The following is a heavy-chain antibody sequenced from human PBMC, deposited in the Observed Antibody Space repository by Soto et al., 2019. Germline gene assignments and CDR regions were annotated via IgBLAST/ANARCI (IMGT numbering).Heavy chain of an antibody. CDR3: ARSYYFSSGYLGAHAFDI. V-gene: IGHV1-18*04. D-gene: IGHD3-22*01. J-gene: IGHJ3*02. CDR2: ISAYNGNT. Sequence: GASVKVSCKASGYTFTSYGTSWVRQAPGQGLEWMGWISAYNGNTNYAQKLQGRVTMTTDTSTSTAYMELRSLRSDDTAVYYCARSYYFSSGYLGAHAFDIWGQGTMVPVSS. CDR1: GYTFTSYG.